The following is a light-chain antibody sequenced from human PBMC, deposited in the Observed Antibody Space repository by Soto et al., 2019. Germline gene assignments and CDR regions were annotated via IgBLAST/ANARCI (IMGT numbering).Light chain of an antibody. Sequence: DIQMTQSPSTLSASVGDRVTITCRASQSIRSWLAWYRQKPGKAPKLLIYNASSLESGVPSSFSGSGSGTEFTLTISSLQPDDFATYYCQEYKSYSTFGQGTKLEIK. CDR3: QEYKSYST. CDR1: QSIRSW. J-gene: IGKJ2*01. CDR2: NAS. V-gene: IGKV1-5*03.